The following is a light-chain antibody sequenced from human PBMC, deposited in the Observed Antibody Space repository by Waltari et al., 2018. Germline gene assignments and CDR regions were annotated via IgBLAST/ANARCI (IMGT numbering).Light chain of an antibody. CDR3: QQHNSNPLT. J-gene: IGKJ4*01. CDR1: QGISSY. V-gene: IGKV1-9*01. CDR2: KAS. Sequence: EIQMTQSPSSLSASVGDRVTITCRASQGISSYLAWYQQKPGKAPKLLIYKASTLQSGVPSRFSGSGSGTDFTLTISSLQPEDFATYYCQQHNSNPLTFGGGTKVEIK.